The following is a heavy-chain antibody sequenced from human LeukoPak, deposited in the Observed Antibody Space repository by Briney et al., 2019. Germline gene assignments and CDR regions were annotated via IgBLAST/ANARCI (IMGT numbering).Heavy chain of an antibody. CDR1: GFTFSSYG. V-gene: IGHV3-30*02. CDR3: AKDRWGAVASFDY. Sequence: PGGSLRLSCAPSGFTFSSYGMHWVRQAPGKGLEWVAFIRSDGINKYYADSVKGRFTISRDNSKNTLFLQMNSLRAEDTAVYYCAKDRWGAVASFDYWGQGTLVTVSS. D-gene: IGHD6-19*01. J-gene: IGHJ4*02. CDR2: IRSDGINK.